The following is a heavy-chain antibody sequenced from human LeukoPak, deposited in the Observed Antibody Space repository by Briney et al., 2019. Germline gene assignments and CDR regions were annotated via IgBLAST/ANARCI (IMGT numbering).Heavy chain of an antibody. V-gene: IGHV1-2*02. CDR2: INPNSGGT. Sequence: ASVKVSCKASGYTFTAYYIHWVRRAPGQGLEWMGWINPNSGGTESAQKFQGRVTMTRDTSISTAYMELSRLRSDDTAVYYCARKYGDYNAELAFDIWGQGTMVTVSS. J-gene: IGHJ3*02. CDR1: GYTFTAYY. D-gene: IGHD4-17*01. CDR3: ARKYGDYNAELAFDI.